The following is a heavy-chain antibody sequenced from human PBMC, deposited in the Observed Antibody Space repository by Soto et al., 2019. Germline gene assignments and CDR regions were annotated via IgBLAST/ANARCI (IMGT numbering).Heavy chain of an antibody. CDR3: ARSGSYLAPDAFDI. D-gene: IGHD1-26*01. Sequence: SVKVSCQASGGTFSSYAISWVRQAPGQGLEWMGGIIPIFGTANYAQKFQGRVTITADESISTAYMELSRLRSDDTAVYYCARSGSYLAPDAFDIWGQGTMVTVSS. J-gene: IGHJ3*02. V-gene: IGHV1-69*13. CDR2: IIPIFGTA. CDR1: GGTFSSYA.